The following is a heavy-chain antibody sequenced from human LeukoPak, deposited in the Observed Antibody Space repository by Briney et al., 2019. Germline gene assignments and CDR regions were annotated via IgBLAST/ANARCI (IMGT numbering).Heavy chain of an antibody. CDR1: GDSISSYY. CDR3: ARHVSYYDFWSGYYALPGGAFDI. D-gene: IGHD3-3*01. V-gene: IGHV4-59*08. Sequence: SETLSLTCTVSGDSISSYYWSWIRQPPGKGLEWLGYISYRGNTNYNPSLKSRVTISVDTSKNQFSLKLTSVTAADTAVYYCARHVSYYDFWSGYYALPGGAFDIWGQGTMVTVSS. CDR2: ISYRGNT. J-gene: IGHJ3*02.